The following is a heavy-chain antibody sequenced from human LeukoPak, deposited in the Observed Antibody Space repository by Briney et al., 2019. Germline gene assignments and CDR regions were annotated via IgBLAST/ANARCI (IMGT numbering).Heavy chain of an antibody. CDR3: VKDRVGGYSYGTGYFDY. Sequence: PGGSLRLSCSASGFTFSSYAMHWVRQAPGKGLEYVSAISSNGGSTYYADSVKGRFTISRDNSKNTLYLQMSSLRAEDTAVYYCVKDRVGGYSYGTGYFDYWGQGTLVTVSS. V-gene: IGHV3-64D*06. J-gene: IGHJ4*02. CDR1: GFTFSSYA. D-gene: IGHD5-18*01. CDR2: ISSNGGST.